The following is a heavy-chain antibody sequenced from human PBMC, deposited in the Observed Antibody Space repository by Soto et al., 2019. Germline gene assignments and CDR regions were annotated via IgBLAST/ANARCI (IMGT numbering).Heavy chain of an antibody. D-gene: IGHD3-3*01. Sequence: PGGSLRLSCAASGFTFSNAWMSWVRQAPGKGLEWVGRIKSKTDGGTTDYAAPVKGRFTISRDDSKNTLYLQMNSLKTEDTAVYYCTTSWIFGVAFFDYWGQGTLVTVSS. CDR2: IKSKTDGGTT. V-gene: IGHV3-15*01. CDR3: TTSWIFGVAFFDY. CDR1: GFTFSNAW. J-gene: IGHJ4*02.